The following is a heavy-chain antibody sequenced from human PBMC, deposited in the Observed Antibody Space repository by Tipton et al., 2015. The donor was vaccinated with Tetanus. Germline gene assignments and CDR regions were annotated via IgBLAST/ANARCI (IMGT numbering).Heavy chain of an antibody. V-gene: IGHV4-4*07. CDR1: RGPISSYY. Sequence: GLVKPSETLSLTCTVSRGPISSYYWSWIRQPAGKGLEWIGHISNGNPDYSPSLKNRVTLSVDTSKNEFSLTLRNVTATDTAVYYCARGITDGYNRRLDYWGQGTLVAVS. CDR3: ARGITDGYNRRLDY. J-gene: IGHJ4*02. CDR2: ISNGNP. D-gene: IGHD5-24*01.